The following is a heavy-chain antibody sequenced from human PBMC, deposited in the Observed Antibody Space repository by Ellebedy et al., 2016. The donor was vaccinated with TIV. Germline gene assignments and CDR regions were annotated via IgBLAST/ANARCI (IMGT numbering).Heavy chain of an antibody. D-gene: IGHD6-13*01. CDR3: AKSGQTAAGPSYFDY. Sequence: GESLKISCAASGFTFSSYGMHWVRQAPGKGLEWVAVISYDGSNKYYADSVKGRFTISRDNSKNTLYLQMNSLRAEDTAVYYCAKSGQTAAGPSYFDYWGQGTLVTVSS. J-gene: IGHJ4*02. V-gene: IGHV3-30*18. CDR1: GFTFSSYG. CDR2: ISYDGSNK.